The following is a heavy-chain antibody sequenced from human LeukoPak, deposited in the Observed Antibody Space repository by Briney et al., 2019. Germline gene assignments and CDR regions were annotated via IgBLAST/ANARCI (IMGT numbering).Heavy chain of an antibody. CDR3: ARGRYYYGSGSYYTGEYYFDY. V-gene: IGHV3-33*01. CDR1: GFTFSSYG. Sequence: GRSLRLSCAASGFTFSSYGMHWVRQAPGKGLEWVAVIWYDGSNKYYADSVKGRFTISRDNSKNTLYLQMNSLRAEGTAVYYCARGRYYYGSGSYYTGEYYFDYWGQGTLVTVSS. J-gene: IGHJ4*02. D-gene: IGHD3-10*01. CDR2: IWYDGSNK.